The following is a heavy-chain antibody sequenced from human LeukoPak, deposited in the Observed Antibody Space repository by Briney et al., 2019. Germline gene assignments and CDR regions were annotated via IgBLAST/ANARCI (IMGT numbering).Heavy chain of an antibody. CDR2: ISTSSSYI. CDR3: ARDHEGQWLVNGFDY. Sequence: RPGGSLRLSCAASGFTFSSYGMNWVRQAPGKGLEWVSIISTSSSYIYYADSVKGRFTISRDNARNSLYLQMNSLRAEDTAVYYCARDHEGQWLVNGFDYWGLGTLVTVSS. J-gene: IGHJ4*02. CDR1: GFTFSSYG. V-gene: IGHV3-21*01. D-gene: IGHD6-19*01.